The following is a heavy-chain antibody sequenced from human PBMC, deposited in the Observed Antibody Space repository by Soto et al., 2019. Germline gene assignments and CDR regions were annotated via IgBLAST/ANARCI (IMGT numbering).Heavy chain of an antibody. CDR2: IYYRGST. Sequence: QVQLQESGPGLVKPSQTLSLSCTVSGGSISSGGYYWSWIRQHPGKGLEWIGYIYYRGSTYYNPSLKRRVTISVDTSKNQFALKLSSVTAADTAVYYCARGGWNGLKSDYWGQGTLVTGSS. J-gene: IGHJ4*02. V-gene: IGHV4-31*03. CDR1: GGSISSGGYY. CDR3: ARGGWNGLKSDY. D-gene: IGHD1-1*01.